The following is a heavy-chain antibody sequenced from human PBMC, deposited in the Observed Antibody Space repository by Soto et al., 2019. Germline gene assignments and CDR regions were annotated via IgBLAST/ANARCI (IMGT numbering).Heavy chain of an antibody. CDR1: GFTFSSYE. Sequence: LRLSCAASGFTFSSYEMNWVRQAPGKGLEWVSYISSSGSTIYYADSVKGRFTISRDNAKNSLYLQMNSLRAEDTAVYYCASIAVAANWFDPWGQGTLVTVSS. V-gene: IGHV3-48*03. CDR3: ASIAVAANWFDP. CDR2: ISSSGSTI. D-gene: IGHD6-19*01. J-gene: IGHJ5*02.